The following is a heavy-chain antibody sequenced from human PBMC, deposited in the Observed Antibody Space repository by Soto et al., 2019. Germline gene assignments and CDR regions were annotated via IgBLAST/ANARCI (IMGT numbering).Heavy chain of an antibody. Sequence: ASVKVSCKASGYTFTSYDINWVRQATGQGLEWMGWMNPNSGNTGYAQKFQGRVTMTRNTSISTAYMELSSLRSEDTAVYYCADLGYCSSTSCYGFDPWGQGTLVTVSS. J-gene: IGHJ5*02. CDR2: MNPNSGNT. CDR3: ADLGYCSSTSCYGFDP. CDR1: GYTFTSYD. V-gene: IGHV1-8*01. D-gene: IGHD2-2*01.